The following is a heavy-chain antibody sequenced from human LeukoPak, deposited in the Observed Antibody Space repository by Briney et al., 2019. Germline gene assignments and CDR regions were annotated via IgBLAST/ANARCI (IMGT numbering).Heavy chain of an antibody. D-gene: IGHD2/OR15-2a*01. CDR2: INHSGST. CDR3: GSSEVGTTTSTIYDF. V-gene: IGHV4-34*01. CDR1: GGSFSGYY. Sequence: SETLSLTCAVYGGSFSGYYWSWIRQPPGKGLEWIGEINHSGSTNYNPSLESRLTMSVDTSMNQFSLRLNSVTAADTAVYYCGSSEVGTTTSTIYDFWGRGTLVTVSS. J-gene: IGHJ4*02.